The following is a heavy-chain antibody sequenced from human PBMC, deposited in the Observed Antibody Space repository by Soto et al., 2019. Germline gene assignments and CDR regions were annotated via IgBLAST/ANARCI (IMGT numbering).Heavy chain of an antibody. CDR3: AKDWSRYGDYLFYFDY. Sequence: QVQLVESGGGVVQPGRSLRLSCAASGFTFSSYGMHWVRQAPGKGLEWVAVISYDGSNKYYADSVKSRFTISRDNSKNTLYLQMNSLRAEDTAVYYCAKDWSRYGDYLFYFDYWGQGTLVTVSS. CDR2: ISYDGSNK. V-gene: IGHV3-30*18. J-gene: IGHJ4*02. D-gene: IGHD4-17*01. CDR1: GFTFSSYG.